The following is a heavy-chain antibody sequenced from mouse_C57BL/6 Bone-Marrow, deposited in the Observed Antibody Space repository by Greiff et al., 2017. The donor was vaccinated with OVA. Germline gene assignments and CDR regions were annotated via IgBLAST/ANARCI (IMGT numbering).Heavy chain of an antibody. Sequence: QVQLQQPGAELVKPGASVKMSCKASGYTFTSYWLTWLKQRPGQGLEWIGDIYPGSGSPNYNEKFKSKATLTVDTSSSTAYMQLSSLTSEDSAVYYCAILYYGSSWFAYWGQGTLVTVSA. V-gene: IGHV1-55*01. D-gene: IGHD1-1*01. J-gene: IGHJ3*01. CDR1: GYTFTSYW. CDR3: AILYYGSSWFAY. CDR2: IYPGSGSP.